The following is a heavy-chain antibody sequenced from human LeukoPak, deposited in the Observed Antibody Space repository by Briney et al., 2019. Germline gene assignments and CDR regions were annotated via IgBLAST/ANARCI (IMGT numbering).Heavy chain of an antibody. CDR1: GFTFSSYG. CDR2: TWYDGSNK. V-gene: IGHV3-33*01. Sequence: GGSLRLSCAASGFTFSSYGMHWVRQAPGKGLEWVAVTWYDGSNKYYADSVKGRFTISRDNSKNTLYLQMNSLRAEDTAVYYCASTSGWYEPIDYWGQGTLVTVSS. CDR3: ASTSGWYEPIDY. D-gene: IGHD6-19*01. J-gene: IGHJ4*02.